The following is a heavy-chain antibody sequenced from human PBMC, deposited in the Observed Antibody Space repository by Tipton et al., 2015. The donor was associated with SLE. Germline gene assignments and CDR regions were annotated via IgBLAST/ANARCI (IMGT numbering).Heavy chain of an antibody. J-gene: IGHJ5*02. CDR2: INPIFRSD. Sequence: QLVQSGAEVKKPGSSVKVSCKASGGTFNSYAVSWVRQAPGQGLEWMGGINPIFRSDKCAQKFQGRVTITADESTTTVYMELTSLRSDDTAVYYCARDPGWEGSWGQGTLVIVSS. D-gene: IGHD1-26*01. V-gene: IGHV1-69*01. CDR3: ARDPGWEGS. CDR1: GGTFNSYA.